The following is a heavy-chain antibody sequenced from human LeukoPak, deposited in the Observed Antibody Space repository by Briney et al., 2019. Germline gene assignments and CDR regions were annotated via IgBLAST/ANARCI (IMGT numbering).Heavy chain of an antibody. CDR1: GWTFSGYY. Sequence: PSETLSLTCAVYGWTFSGYYWSWIRQPPGKGLEWIGEINHSGSTNYNPSLKSRVTISVDTSKNQFSLKLSSVTAADTAVYYCARGRVRRITIFGSYYYMDVWGKGTTVTVSS. J-gene: IGHJ6*03. D-gene: IGHD3-3*01. CDR3: ARGRVRRITIFGSYYYMDV. V-gene: IGHV4-34*01. CDR2: INHSGST.